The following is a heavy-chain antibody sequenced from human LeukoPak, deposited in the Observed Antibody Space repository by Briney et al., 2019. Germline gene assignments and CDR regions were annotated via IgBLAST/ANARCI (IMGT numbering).Heavy chain of an antibody. CDR1: GDSVSSNSAA. V-gene: IGHV6-1*01. J-gene: IGHJ6*03. CDR3: AREPRIVATIRSSRQDYCYMDV. Sequence: SQTLSLTCAISGDSVSSNSAAWNWIRQSPSRGLEWLGRTYYRSEWYNDYAVSVKSRITINPDTSKNQFSLQLNSVTPEDTAVYYCAREPRIVATIRSSRQDYCYMDVWGKGTTVTVSS. D-gene: IGHD5-12*01. CDR2: TYYRSEWYN.